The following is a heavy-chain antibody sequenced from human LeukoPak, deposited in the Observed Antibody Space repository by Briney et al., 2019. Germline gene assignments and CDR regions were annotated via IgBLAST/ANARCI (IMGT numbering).Heavy chain of an antibody. V-gene: IGHV4-59*12. CDR3: ARDEAIFGAGYYYGMDV. J-gene: IGHJ6*02. D-gene: IGHD3-3*01. CDR2: IYYSGST. Sequence: PSETLSLTCTVSGGSISSYYWSWIRQPPGKGLEWIGYIYYSGSTYYNPSLKSRVTISVDTSQNQFSLKLSSVTAADTAVYYCARDEAIFGAGYYYGMDVWGQGTTVTVSS. CDR1: GGSISSYY.